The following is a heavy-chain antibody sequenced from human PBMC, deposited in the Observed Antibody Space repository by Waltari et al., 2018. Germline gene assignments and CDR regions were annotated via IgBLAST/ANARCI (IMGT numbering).Heavy chain of an antibody. CDR2: ISVGGGST. Sequence: EVQLLESGGGLVLPGGSLRLSCAASGFTFSSYAMRWVRQAPGKGLEWVSAISVGGGSTNYADSVKGRFTISRDISKNTLYLQMNNLRVEDTAVYYCVRGGWLDTWGQGTLVIVSS. CDR3: VRGGWLDT. V-gene: IGHV3-23*01. J-gene: IGHJ5*02. D-gene: IGHD5-12*01. CDR1: GFTFSSYA.